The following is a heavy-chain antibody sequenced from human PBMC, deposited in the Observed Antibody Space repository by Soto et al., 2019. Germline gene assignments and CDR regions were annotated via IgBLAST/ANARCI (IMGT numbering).Heavy chain of an antibody. CDR2: INHSGST. CDR3: ARERAYYDILTGYYLFDY. V-gene: IGHV4-34*01. Sequence: SKTLSLTCAVYGGSFSGYYWSWIRQPPGKGLEWIGEINHSGSTNYNPSLKSRVTISVDTSKNQFSLKLSSVTAADTAVYYCARERAYYDILTGYYLFDYWGQGTLVTVSS. J-gene: IGHJ4*02. CDR1: GGSFSGYY. D-gene: IGHD3-9*01.